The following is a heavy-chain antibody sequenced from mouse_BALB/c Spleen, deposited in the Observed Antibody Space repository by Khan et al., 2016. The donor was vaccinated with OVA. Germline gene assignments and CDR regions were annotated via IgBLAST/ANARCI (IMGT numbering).Heavy chain of an antibody. J-gene: IGHJ3*01. V-gene: IGHV1S81*02. CDR2: INPNNGVS. D-gene: IGHD3-1*01. CDR1: GYTFTSYY. CDR3: IRSGGAAFAY. Sequence: QVQLQQSGAELVKPGASVKLSCKASGYTFTSYYMYWVKQRPGQGLEWIGGINPNNGVSDFNEKFKNKATLTVDKSSSTAYMQLSSLTSEDSAVYYCIRSGGAAFAYWGQGTLVTVSA.